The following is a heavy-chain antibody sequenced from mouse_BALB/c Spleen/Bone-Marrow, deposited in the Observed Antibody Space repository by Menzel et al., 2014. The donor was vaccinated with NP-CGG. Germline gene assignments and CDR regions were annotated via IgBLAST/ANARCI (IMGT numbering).Heavy chain of an antibody. Sequence: DVKLVESGGGLVQPGGSLKLSCAASGFTFSNYGMSWVRQTPDKRLELVATINGNGGSTYYPDSVKGRFTISRDTAKNTLYLQMSSLKSEETAMYYCVRGNYGNYVGYFDFWGQGTTLTVSS. J-gene: IGHJ2*01. CDR2: INGNGGST. V-gene: IGHV5-6-3*01. CDR3: VRGNYGNYVGYFDF. D-gene: IGHD2-1*01. CDR1: GFTFSNYG.